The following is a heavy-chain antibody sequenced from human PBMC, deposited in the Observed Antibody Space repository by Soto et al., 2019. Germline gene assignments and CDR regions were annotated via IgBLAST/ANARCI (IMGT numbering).Heavy chain of an antibody. D-gene: IGHD1-20*01. CDR2: IIPIFGTA. J-gene: IGHJ3*02. CDR1: GGTFSSYA. V-gene: IGHV1-69*12. Sequence: QVQLVQSGAEVKKPGSSVKVSCKASGGTFSSYAISWVRQAPVQGLEWRGGIIPIFGTANYAQKFQGRVTITADESTSTAYMELSSLRSEDTAVYYCASSINPAYDRGAFDIWGQGTMVTVSS. CDR3: ASSINPAYDRGAFDI.